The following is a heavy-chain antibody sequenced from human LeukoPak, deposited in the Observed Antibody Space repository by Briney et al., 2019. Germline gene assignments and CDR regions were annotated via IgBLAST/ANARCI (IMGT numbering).Heavy chain of an antibody. D-gene: IGHD6-6*01. Sequence: GGSLRLSCAVSGFTFSGFWMSWSRQAPGKGLEWVASINSDGSEGYYADVVKGRFTIFRDNAKNSLYLQINSLRAEDTAVYYCARSSYSSSSSVWGQGTMVTVSS. V-gene: IGHV3-7*03. CDR2: INSDGSEG. J-gene: IGHJ3*01. CDR3: ARSSYSSSSSV. CDR1: GFTFSGFW.